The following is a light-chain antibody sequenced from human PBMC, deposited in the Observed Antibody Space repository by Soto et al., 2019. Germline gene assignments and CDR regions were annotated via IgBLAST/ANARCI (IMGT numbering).Light chain of an antibody. V-gene: IGKV1-33*01. Sequence: DIQMTQSPSSLSASVGDRVTITCHASQDISNYLNWYQQKPGKAPKLLIYDASNLETGVPSRFSGSGSGTDFTFTISSLQPEDIATYYCQQYYNRPPLTFGGWTKVEIK. J-gene: IGKJ4*01. CDR1: QDISNY. CDR3: QQYYNRPPLT. CDR2: DAS.